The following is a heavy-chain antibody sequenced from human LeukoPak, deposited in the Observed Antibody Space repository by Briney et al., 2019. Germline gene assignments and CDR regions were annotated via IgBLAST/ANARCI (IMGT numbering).Heavy chain of an antibody. J-gene: IGHJ6*03. Sequence: PGGSLRLSCAASGFTFSSYWMSWVRQAPGKGLEWVANIKQDGSEKYYVDSVKGRFTISRDNAKNSLYLQMNSLRAEDTAVYYCARSATQLRYLPPNYYYYYYMDVWGKGTTVTVSS. CDR1: GFTFSSYW. CDR2: IKQDGSEK. V-gene: IGHV3-7*01. CDR3: ARSATQLRYLPPNYYYYYYMDV. D-gene: IGHD3-9*01.